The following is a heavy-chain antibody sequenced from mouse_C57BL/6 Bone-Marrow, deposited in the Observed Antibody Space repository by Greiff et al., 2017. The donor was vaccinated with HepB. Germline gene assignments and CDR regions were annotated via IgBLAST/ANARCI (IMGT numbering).Heavy chain of an antibody. V-gene: IGHV1-15*01. CDR1: GYTFTDYE. Sequence: VQLVESGAELVRPGASVTLSCKASGYTFTDYEMHWVKQTPVHGLEWIGAIDPETGGTAYNQKFKGKAILTADKSSSTAYMELRSLTSEDSAVYYCTRRAGRLLPFAYWGQGTLVTVSA. CDR2: IDPETGGT. D-gene: IGHD2-1*01. J-gene: IGHJ3*01. CDR3: TRRAGRLLPFAY.